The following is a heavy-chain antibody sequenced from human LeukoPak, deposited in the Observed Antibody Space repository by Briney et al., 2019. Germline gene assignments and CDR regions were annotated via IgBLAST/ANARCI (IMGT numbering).Heavy chain of an antibody. Sequence: ASVKVSCKASGYTFTSYYMHWVRQAPGQGLEWMGIINPSGCSTSYAQKFQGRVTMTRAMSTSTVYMELSSLRSEDTAVYCCARQPQLRLQPDFDYWGQGTLVTVSS. CDR2: INPSGCST. CDR3: ARQPQLRLQPDFDY. J-gene: IGHJ4*02. CDR1: GYTFTSYY. V-gene: IGHV1-46*01. D-gene: IGHD5-24*01.